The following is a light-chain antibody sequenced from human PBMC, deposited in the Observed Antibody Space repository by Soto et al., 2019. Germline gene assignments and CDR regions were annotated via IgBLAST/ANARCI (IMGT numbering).Light chain of an antibody. J-gene: IGKJ2*01. CDR3: QQYNGYPHT. Sequence: DIQMTQSPSTLSASVGDRVTITCRASQSISTWLAWYQQKPGKAPKLLIYKASSLRNGVPSRFSGSGSGTEFTLHIYSLQPDDFASYYCQQYNGYPHTFGQGTKLEIK. CDR1: QSISTW. CDR2: KAS. V-gene: IGKV1-5*03.